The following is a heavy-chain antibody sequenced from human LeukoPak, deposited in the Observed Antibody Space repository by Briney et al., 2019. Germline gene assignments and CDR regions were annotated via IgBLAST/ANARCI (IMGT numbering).Heavy chain of an antibody. Sequence: RPSQTLSLTCTVSGGSISSGGYSWGWIRQHPGKGLEWIGYIYYSGSTYYNPSLKSRVTISVDASKNQFSLKLSSVTAADTAVYYCARDMAVAGPGYFDLWGRGTLVTVSS. CDR3: ARDMAVAGPGYFDL. V-gene: IGHV4-31*03. CDR2: IYYSGST. CDR1: GGSISSGGYS. D-gene: IGHD6-19*01. J-gene: IGHJ2*01.